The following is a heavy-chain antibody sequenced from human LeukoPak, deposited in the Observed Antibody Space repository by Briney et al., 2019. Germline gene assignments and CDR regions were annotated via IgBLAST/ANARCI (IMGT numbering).Heavy chain of an antibody. CDR3: ARGQDCSSATCFGFYAFDI. CDR2: ISSSSYI. V-gene: IGHV3-21*01. D-gene: IGHD2-2*01. J-gene: IGHJ3*02. CDR1: GFTFSSYS. Sequence: GGSLRLSCAASGFTFSSYSMNWVRQAPGKGLEWVSSISSSSYIYYADSVKGRFTISRDNAKNSLYLQMNSLRAEDTAVYFCARGQDCSSATCFGFYAFDIWGQGTVVTVSS.